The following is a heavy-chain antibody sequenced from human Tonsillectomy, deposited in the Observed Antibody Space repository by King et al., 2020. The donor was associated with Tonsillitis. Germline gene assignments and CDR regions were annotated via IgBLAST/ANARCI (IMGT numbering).Heavy chain of an antibody. Sequence: VQLVESGGGVVQPGTSLTLSCAPSGFVFSNFGMNWVRQAPGKGLEWVAVIANDGTNKDYIDSVKGRFIVSRDNSGNTLYLHMNSMRVEDTAIYYCVKGAVPWVPFDSWGQGTLVTVSS. CDR1: GFVFSNFG. J-gene: IGHJ4*02. CDR3: VKGAVPWVPFDS. V-gene: IGHV3-33*05. CDR2: IANDGTNK. D-gene: IGHD3-10*01.